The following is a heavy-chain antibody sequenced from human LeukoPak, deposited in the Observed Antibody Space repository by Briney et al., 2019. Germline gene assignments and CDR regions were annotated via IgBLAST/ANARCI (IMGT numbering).Heavy chain of an antibody. V-gene: IGHV3-15*01. CDR3: ITGDYDFWSGFYSPNHYFVY. CDR1: GFTFTSAW. D-gene: IGHD3-3*01. J-gene: IGHJ4*02. Sequence: GGSLRLSCAASGFTFTSAWMSWVRQAPGKGLEWVGRIKGKTAAGAPDYVASVKGRFTISRDDSKNTLFLQMNSLKTEDTAVYYCITGDYDFWSGFYSPNHYFVYWGQGTLVTVSS. CDR2: IKGKTAAGAP.